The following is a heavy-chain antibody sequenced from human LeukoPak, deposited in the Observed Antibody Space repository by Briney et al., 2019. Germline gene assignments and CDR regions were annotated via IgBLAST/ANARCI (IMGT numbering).Heavy chain of an antibody. Sequence: GSVKVSCKASGYTFTSYAMHWVRQAPGQRLEWMGWINAGNGNTKYSQEFQGRVTITRDTSASTAYMELSSLRSEDMAVYYCARAWGGSNWFDPWGQGTLVTVSS. D-gene: IGHD3-16*01. CDR2: INAGNGNT. V-gene: IGHV1-3*03. J-gene: IGHJ5*02. CDR3: ARAWGGSNWFDP. CDR1: GYTFTSYA.